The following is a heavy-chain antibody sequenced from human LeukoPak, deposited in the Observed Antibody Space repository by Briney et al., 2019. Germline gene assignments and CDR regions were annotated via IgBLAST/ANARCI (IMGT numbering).Heavy chain of an antibody. V-gene: IGHV3-30*18. D-gene: IGHD2/OR15-2a*01. J-gene: IGHJ2*01. CDR2: ISYDGSNK. Sequence: GRSLRLSCAASGFTFSSYGMHWVRQAPGKGLEWVAVISYDGSNKYYADSVKGRFTISRDNSKNTLYLQMSSLRTDDTAVYYCAKPLHYYYSNTAWYFDLWGRGTLVTVSS. CDR1: GFTFSSYG. CDR3: AKPLHYYYSNTAWYFDL.